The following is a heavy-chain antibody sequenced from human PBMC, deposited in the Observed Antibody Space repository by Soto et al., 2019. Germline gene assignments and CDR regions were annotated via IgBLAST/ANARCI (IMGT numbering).Heavy chain of an antibody. D-gene: IGHD2-15*01. CDR1: RCIFTRYG. V-gene: IGHV1-18*01. J-gene: IGHJ4*02. Sequence: ASVNVSFKSSRCIFTRYGISGVRQAPGRGVGWREWIKCYKSNTNDAQKLQGGVTMTTDTSTSTAYMELRSLRSDDTAVYYCARDRGRYCSGSSCPTGGYWGQGTLVTVSS. CDR3: ARDRGRYCSGSSCPTGGY. CDR2: IKCYKSNT.